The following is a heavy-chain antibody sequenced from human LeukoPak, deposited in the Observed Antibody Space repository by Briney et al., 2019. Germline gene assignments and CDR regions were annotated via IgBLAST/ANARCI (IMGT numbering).Heavy chain of an antibody. CDR2: ISRNSGAI. CDR3: AKGISVTDYYYGMDI. J-gene: IGHJ6*02. Sequence: GGSLRLSCAASAFTFDDYAMHWVRQAPGKGLEWVSGISRNSGAIGYADSVKGRFTISRDNAKNSLFLQMNSLQDEDTALYFCAKGISVTDYYYGMDIWGQGTTVTVSS. V-gene: IGHV3-9*01. CDR1: AFTFDDYA. D-gene: IGHD2-21*02.